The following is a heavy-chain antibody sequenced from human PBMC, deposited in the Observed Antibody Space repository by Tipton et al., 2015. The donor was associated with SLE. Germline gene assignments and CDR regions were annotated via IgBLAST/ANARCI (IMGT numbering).Heavy chain of an antibody. D-gene: IGHD1-26*01. CDR3: ARGKIVGASYYYYGMDV. CDR2: INHSGST. CDR1: GGSFSGYY. V-gene: IGHV4-34*01. J-gene: IGHJ6*02. Sequence: TLSLTCAVYGGSFSGYYWSWIRQPPGKGLEWIGEINHSGSTNYNPSLKSRVTISVDTSKNQFSLKLSSVAAADTAVYYCARGKIVGASYYYYGMDVWGQGTTVTVSS.